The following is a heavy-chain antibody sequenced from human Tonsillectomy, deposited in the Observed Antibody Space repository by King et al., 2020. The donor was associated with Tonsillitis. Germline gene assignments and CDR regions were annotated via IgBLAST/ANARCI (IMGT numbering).Heavy chain of an antibody. Sequence: VQLVESGGGVVQPGRSLRLSCAVSGFTFSTYGMHWVRQAPGKGLEWVAVISYDGSNKYYADSVKGRFTISRDNCNNTLYLDMNSLRAEDTAVYHCAQGRYDYVWGSLPHDYWGQGTLVTVSS. CDR1: GFTFSTYG. V-gene: IGHV3-30*18. CDR3: AQGRYDYVWGSLPHDY. D-gene: IGHD3-16*01. CDR2: ISYDGSNK. J-gene: IGHJ4*02.